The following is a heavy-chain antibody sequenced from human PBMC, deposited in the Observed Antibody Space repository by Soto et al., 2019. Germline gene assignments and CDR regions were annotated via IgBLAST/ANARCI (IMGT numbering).Heavy chain of an antibody. CDR2: MNPNSGNT. CDR3: ARESGDSIVVVPAANGTRAPHYYMDV. Sequence: ASVKVSCKASGYTFTSYDINWVRQATGQGLEWMGWMNPNSGNTGYAQKFQGRVTMTRNTSISTAYMELSSLRSEDTAVYYCARESGDSIVVVPAANGTRAPHYYMDVWGKGTTVTVSS. CDR1: GYTFTSYD. V-gene: IGHV1-8*01. J-gene: IGHJ6*03. D-gene: IGHD2-2*01.